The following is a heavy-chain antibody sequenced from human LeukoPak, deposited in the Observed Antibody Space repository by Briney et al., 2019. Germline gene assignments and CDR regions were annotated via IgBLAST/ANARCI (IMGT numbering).Heavy chain of an antibody. CDR3: ARVNTELYYYDSSGYYYFDY. CDR1: GDSVSSNSAA. V-gene: IGHV6-1*01. Sequence: SQTLSLTCAISGDSVSSNSAAWNWSRQSPSRGLEWLGRTYYRSKWYNDYAVSVKSRITINPDTSKNQFSLQLNSVTPEDTAVYYCARVNTELYYYDSSGYYYFDYWGQGTLVTVSS. CDR2: TYYRSKWYN. J-gene: IGHJ4*02. D-gene: IGHD3-22*01.